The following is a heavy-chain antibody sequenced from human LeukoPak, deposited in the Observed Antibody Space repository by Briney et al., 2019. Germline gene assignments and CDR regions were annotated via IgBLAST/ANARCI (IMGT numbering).Heavy chain of an antibody. Sequence: GESLKISCKGSGYSFTSYWIGWVRQMPGKGLEWMGIIDPDESNVIYSPSFQGQVTISVDKSISTAYLQWRSLKASDSAMYYCARRTTKGPLHYWGQGTQVTVSS. CDR3: ARRTTKGPLHY. J-gene: IGHJ4*02. CDR2: IDPDESNV. V-gene: IGHV5-51*01. D-gene: IGHD1-1*01. CDR1: GYSFTSYW.